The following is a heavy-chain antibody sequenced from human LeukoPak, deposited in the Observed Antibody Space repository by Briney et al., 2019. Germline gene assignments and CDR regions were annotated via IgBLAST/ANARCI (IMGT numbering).Heavy chain of an antibody. J-gene: IGHJ3*02. V-gene: IGHV4-59*02. CDR1: GASVNGYY. CDR2: VYYTGGT. D-gene: IGHD3-22*01. CDR3: TRLYYYDGIDAFDI. Sequence: SETLSLTCTVSGASVNGYYWGWIRQPPGKGLEWIGYVYYTGGTNYNPSLESRVTISVDRSKNQLSLRLNSVTAADTAVYYCTRLYYYDGIDAFDIWGPGTMVTVSS.